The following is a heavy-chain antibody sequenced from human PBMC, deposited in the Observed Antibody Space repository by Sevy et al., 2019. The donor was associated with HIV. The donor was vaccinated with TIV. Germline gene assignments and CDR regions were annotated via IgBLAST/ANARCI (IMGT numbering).Heavy chain of an antibody. Sequence: ASVKVSCKASGYTFTSYDINWVRQATGQGLEWMGWMNPNSGNTGYAQKFQGRVTITRNTSISTAYMELSSLRSEDTAMYYCARGLYGSGSYYRKRGESYYYYMDVWGKGTTVTVSS. V-gene: IGHV1-8*03. D-gene: IGHD3-10*01. J-gene: IGHJ6*03. CDR2: MNPNSGNT. CDR1: GYTFTSYD. CDR3: ARGLYGSGSYYRKRGESYYYYMDV.